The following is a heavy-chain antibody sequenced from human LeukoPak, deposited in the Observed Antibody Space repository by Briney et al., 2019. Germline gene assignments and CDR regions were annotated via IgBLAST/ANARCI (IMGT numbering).Heavy chain of an antibody. CDR2: ISSSSSSTI. CDR1: GFTFSSYS. CDR3: ARAKPKNMVRGLIMRRESRYYFDY. J-gene: IGHJ4*02. Sequence: GGSLRLSCAASGFTFSSYSMSWVRQAPGKGLEWVSYISSSSSSTIYYADSVKGRFTISRDNSKSTLYIQMNSLRAEDTAVYYCARAKPKNMVRGLIMRRESRYYFDYWGQGTLVTVSS. V-gene: IGHV3-48*01. D-gene: IGHD3-10*01.